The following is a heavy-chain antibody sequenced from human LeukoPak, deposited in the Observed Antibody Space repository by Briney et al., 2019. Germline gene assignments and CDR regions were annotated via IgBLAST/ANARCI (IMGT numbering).Heavy chain of an antibody. CDR1: GYTFTNSD. CDR2: MNPNRGYT. Sequence: ASVKVSCKASGYTFTNSDINWVRQAPGQGLEWMGWMNPNRGYTGYAQKFQGRVTLTRDTSISTAYMELSSLRSEDTAVYYCARRHYDSWSGAHFRFDPWGRGTLVTVSS. CDR3: ARRHYDSWSGAHFRFDP. J-gene: IGHJ5*02. V-gene: IGHV1-8*01. D-gene: IGHD3-3*01.